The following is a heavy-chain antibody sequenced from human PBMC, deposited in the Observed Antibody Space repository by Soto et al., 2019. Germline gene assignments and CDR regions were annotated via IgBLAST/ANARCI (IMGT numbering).Heavy chain of an antibody. CDR2: INHSGST. CDR3: ARVRTVVAATPSYYYYYGMDV. Sequence: SETLSLTCAVYGGSFSGYYWSWIRQPPGKGLEWIGEINHSGSTNYNPSLKSRVTISVDASKNQFSLKLSSVTAADTAVYYCARVRTVVAATPSYYYYYGMDVWGQGTTVTVSS. CDR1: GGSFSGYY. V-gene: IGHV4-34*01. J-gene: IGHJ6*02. D-gene: IGHD2-15*01.